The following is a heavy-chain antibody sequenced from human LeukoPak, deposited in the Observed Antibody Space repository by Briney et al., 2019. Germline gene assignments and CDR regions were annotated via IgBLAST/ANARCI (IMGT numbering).Heavy chain of an antibody. V-gene: IGHV1-24*01. CDR2: FDPEDGET. J-gene: IGHJ4*02. Sequence: GASVKVSCKVSGYTLTELSMHWVRQAPGKGLEWMGGFDPEDGETIYAQKFQGRVTMTEDTSTDTAYMELSSLRSEDTAVYYCATAQGSWPDEAYYFDYWGQGTLVTVSS. CDR3: ATAQGSWPDEAYYFDY. CDR1: GYTLTELS. D-gene: IGHD6-13*01.